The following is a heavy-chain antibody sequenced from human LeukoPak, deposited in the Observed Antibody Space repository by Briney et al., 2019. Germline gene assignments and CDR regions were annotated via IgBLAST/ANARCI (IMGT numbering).Heavy chain of an antibody. CDR2: ISSSSSYI. CDR1: GFTFSSYS. V-gene: IGHV3-21*01. CDR3: ARDAPRGSLRRWNYFDY. J-gene: IGHJ4*02. D-gene: IGHD1-26*01. Sequence: PGGSLRLSCAASGFTFSSYSMNWVRQAPGKGLEWVSSISSSSSYIYYADSVKGRFTISRDNAKNSLYLQMNSLRAEDTAVYYCARDAPRGSLRRWNYFDYWGQGTLVTVSS.